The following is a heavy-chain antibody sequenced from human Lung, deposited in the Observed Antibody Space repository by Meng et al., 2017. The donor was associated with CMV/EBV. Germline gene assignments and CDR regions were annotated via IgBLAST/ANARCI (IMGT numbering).Heavy chain of an antibody. CDR1: GYTFSSYN. CDR3: ARDSSRWSFDL. CDR2: SSAYNGNT. D-gene: IGHD6-13*01. J-gene: IGHJ2*01. Sequence: ASVKVSCKASGYTFSSYNINWVRQAPGQGLEWMGWSSAYNGNTNHAQKLQGRVTMTTDTSTSTAYMELRSLRSDDAAVYYCARDSSRWSFDLWGRGTLVTVSS. V-gene: IGHV1-18*01.